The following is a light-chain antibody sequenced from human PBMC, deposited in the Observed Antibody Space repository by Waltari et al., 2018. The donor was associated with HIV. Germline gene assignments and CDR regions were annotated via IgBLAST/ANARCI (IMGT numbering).Light chain of an antibody. J-gene: IGKJ4*01. CDR3: QQTYNIRAT. CDR2: AAS. CDR1: QSISTH. Sequence: DIQMTQSPSSLSASIGDRVTITCRASQSISTHLHWYQQMPGKAPKVVIYAASSLQSGVPSRFSGSGSGTDFTLTINSLQREDFATYYCQQTYNIRATFGGGTKVEIK. V-gene: IGKV1-39*01.